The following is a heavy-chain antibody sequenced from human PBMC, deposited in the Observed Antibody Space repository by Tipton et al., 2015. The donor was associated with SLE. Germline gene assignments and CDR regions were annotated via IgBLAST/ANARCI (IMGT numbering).Heavy chain of an antibody. D-gene: IGHD6-19*01. Sequence: GLVKPSETLSLSCTVSGGSISSYFWTWIRQPPGKGLEWIGYVSYSGSSNYNPSLKSRLTMSLDPFNNHFSLKLSSVTAADTAVDYCARDPAGYNWLDPWGQGTLVTVSS. CDR3: ARDPAGYNWLDP. CDR2: VSYSGSS. V-gene: IGHV4-59*12. CDR1: GGSISSYF. J-gene: IGHJ5*02.